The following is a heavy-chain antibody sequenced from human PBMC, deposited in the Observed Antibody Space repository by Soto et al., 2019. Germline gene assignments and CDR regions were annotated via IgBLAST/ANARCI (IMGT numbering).Heavy chain of an antibody. CDR2: ISAYNGDT. CDR3: ARDVAVAGNSYGLEV. V-gene: IGHV1-18*04. J-gene: IGHJ6*02. D-gene: IGHD6-19*01. Sequence: QGQLVQSGAEVKKPGASVKVSCKASGYTFTSYGISWVRQAPGQGLEWMGWISAYNGDTSSAQSLQGRVTMTTDPSTRTAYMELRSLRSDDTAAYYCARDVAVAGNSYGLEVWGQGTTVTVSS. CDR1: GYTFTSYG.